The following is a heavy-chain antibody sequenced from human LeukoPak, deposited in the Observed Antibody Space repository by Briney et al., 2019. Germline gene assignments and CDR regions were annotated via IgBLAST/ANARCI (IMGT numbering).Heavy chain of an antibody. V-gene: IGHV1-8*01. CDR2: MNPNSGNT. CDR3: ARRRYSSSFYYYYYMDV. D-gene: IGHD6-6*01. J-gene: IGHJ6*03. Sequence: GASVKVSCKASGYTFTSYDINWVRQATGQGLEWMGWMNPNSGNTGYAQKFQGRVTMTRNTSISTAYMELSSLSSEDTAVYYCARRRYSSSFYYYYYMDVWGKGTTVTVSS. CDR1: GYTFTSYD.